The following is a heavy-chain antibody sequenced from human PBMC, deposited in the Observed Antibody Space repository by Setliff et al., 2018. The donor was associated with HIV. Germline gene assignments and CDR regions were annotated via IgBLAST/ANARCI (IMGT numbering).Heavy chain of an antibody. CDR3: ARGGGFWYYDSSGYGGRLYYYYGIDV. CDR1: GGSISSYY. J-gene: IGHJ6*02. D-gene: IGHD3-22*01. Sequence: SETLSLTCTVSGGSISSYYWSWIRQPPGKGLDWIGYIYYSGSTNYNPSLKSRVTISVDASKKHFSLKLSSVTAADTAVYYGARGGGFWYYDSSGYGGRLYYYYGIDVWGQATTVTVSS. V-gene: IGHV4-59*01. CDR2: IYYSGST.